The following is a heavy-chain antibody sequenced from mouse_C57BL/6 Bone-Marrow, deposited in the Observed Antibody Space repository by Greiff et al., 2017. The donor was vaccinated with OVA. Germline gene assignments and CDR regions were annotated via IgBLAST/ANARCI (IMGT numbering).Heavy chain of an antibody. V-gene: IGHV1-15*01. CDR3: TRLDYGRDYYAMDY. Sequence: QVQLKQSGAELVRPGASVTLSCKASGYTFTDYEMHWVKQTPVHGLEWIGAIDPETGGTAYNQKFKGKAILTADKSSSTAYMELRSLTSEDSAVYYCTRLDYGRDYYAMDYWGQGTSVTVSS. D-gene: IGHD1-1*01. CDR2: IDPETGGT. J-gene: IGHJ4*01. CDR1: GYTFTDYE.